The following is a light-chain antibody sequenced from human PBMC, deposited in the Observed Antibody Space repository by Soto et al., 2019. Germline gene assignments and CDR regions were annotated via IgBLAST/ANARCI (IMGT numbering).Light chain of an antibody. CDR1: SSNIGRNY. CDR3: ASWDDSLSGPCV. Sequence: SVLTQPPSASGTPGQRVTISCSGSSSNIGRNYVYWYQQLPGTAPKLLIYRNTQRPSGVPDRFSGSKSGTSASLAISGLRSEDEADYYCASWDDSLSGPCVFGGGTKLTVL. J-gene: IGLJ3*02. CDR2: RNT. V-gene: IGLV1-47*01.